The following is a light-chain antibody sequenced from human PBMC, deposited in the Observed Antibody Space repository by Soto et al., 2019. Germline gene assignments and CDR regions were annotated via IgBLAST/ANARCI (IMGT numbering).Light chain of an antibody. Sequence: EIVMTQSPATLSVSPGERATLSCRASQTVSSDLAWYQQKPGQAPRLLIYGASTRATGIPARFSGSGSGTEFTLTISSLQSEDFALYDCQQYYDWPPWTFGQGTKVEIK. CDR3: QQYYDWPPWT. CDR2: GAS. V-gene: IGKV3-15*01. J-gene: IGKJ1*01. CDR1: QTVSSD.